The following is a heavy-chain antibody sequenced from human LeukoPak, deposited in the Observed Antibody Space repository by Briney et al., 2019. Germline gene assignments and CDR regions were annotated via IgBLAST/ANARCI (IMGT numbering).Heavy chain of an antibody. Sequence: PSETVSLTCAVSGGSISSSNWWSWVRQPPGKGLEWIGEIYHSGSTNYNPSLKSRVTISVDKSKNQFSLKLSSVTAADTAVYYCARVSYGDGGYYFDYWGQGTLVTVSS. CDR3: ARVSYGDGGYYFDY. V-gene: IGHV4-4*02. J-gene: IGHJ4*02. CDR1: GGSISSSNW. CDR2: IYHSGST. D-gene: IGHD4-17*01.